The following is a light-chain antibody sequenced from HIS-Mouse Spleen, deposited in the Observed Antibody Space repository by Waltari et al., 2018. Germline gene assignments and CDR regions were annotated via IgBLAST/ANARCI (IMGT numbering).Light chain of an antibody. J-gene: IGLJ2*01. CDR3: QAWDSSVV. CDR2: QDS. V-gene: IGLV3-1*01. Sequence: SYELTQPPSVSVSPGQTASITCPGDKLGDKYACCYQQKPGQSPVLVIYQDSKRPSGIPERFSGSNSGNTATLTISGTQAMDEADYYCQAWDSSVVFGGGTKLTVL. CDR1: KLGDKY.